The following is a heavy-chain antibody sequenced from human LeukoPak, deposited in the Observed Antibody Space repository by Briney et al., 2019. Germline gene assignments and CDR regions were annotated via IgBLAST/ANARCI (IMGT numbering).Heavy chain of an antibody. V-gene: IGHV3-30*01. CDR3: VSGSVTILDYYMDV. Sequence: GGSLRLSCAASGFTFSSYAMHWVRQAPGKGLEWVAVISSDGITKYYADSVKGRFTISRDNSKNTLYLQMNSLRTEDTAVYYCVSGSVTILDYYMDVWGKGTTVTVSS. J-gene: IGHJ6*03. CDR1: GFTFSSYA. CDR2: ISSDGITK. D-gene: IGHD3-3*01.